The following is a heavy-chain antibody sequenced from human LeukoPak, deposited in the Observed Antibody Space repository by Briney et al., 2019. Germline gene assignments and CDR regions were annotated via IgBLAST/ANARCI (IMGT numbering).Heavy chain of an antibody. CDR1: GGSFSGYY. J-gene: IGHJ4*02. Sequence: SETLSLTCAVYGGSFSGYYWSWIRQPPGKGLEWIGEINHSGSTNYNPSLKSRVTISVDTSKNQFSLKLSSVTAADTAVYYCARVGYSSSWSHGTWGQGTLVTVSS. D-gene: IGHD6-13*01. CDR2: INHSGST. V-gene: IGHV4-34*01. CDR3: ARVGYSSSWSHGT.